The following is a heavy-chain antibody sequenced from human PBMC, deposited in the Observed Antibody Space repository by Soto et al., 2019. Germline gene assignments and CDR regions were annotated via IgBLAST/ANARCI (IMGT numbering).Heavy chain of an antibody. Sequence: QVQLQESGPGLVKPSQTLSLTCTVSGGSISSGGYYWSWIRQHPGKGLEWIGYIYYSGSTYHNPSLKSRVTLSVDTSKNQFSLKLSSVTAADTAVYYCARARGSESYYNLYYFDYWGQGTLVTVSS. CDR1: GGSISSGGYY. D-gene: IGHD3-10*01. V-gene: IGHV4-31*03. CDR2: IYYSGST. J-gene: IGHJ4*02. CDR3: ARARGSESYYNLYYFDY.